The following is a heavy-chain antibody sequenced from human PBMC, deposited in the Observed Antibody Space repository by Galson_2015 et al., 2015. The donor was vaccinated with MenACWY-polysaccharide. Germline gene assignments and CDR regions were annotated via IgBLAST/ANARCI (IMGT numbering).Heavy chain of an antibody. Sequence: ETLSLTCTVSGGSISSSSYYWGWIRQPPGKGLEWIGSIYYSGSTYYNPSLKSRVTISVDTSKNQFSLKLSSVTAADTAVYYCARDHRIAVAGIVYWFDPWGQGTLVTVSS. J-gene: IGHJ5*02. CDR3: ARDHRIAVAGIVYWFDP. D-gene: IGHD6-19*01. CDR1: GGSISSSSYY. V-gene: IGHV4-39*07. CDR2: IYYSGST.